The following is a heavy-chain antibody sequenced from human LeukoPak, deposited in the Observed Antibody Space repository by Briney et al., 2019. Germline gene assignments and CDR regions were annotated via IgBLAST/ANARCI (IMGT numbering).Heavy chain of an antibody. CDR2: IIPIFGTA. D-gene: IGHD2-8*01. CDR3: ARDSGNGYYYYYMDV. Sequence: ASVKVSCKASGGTFSSYAISWVRLAPGQGHEWMGGIIPIFGTANYAQKFQGRVTITTDESTSTAYMELSSLRSEDTAVYYCARDSGNGYYYYYMDVWGKGTTFTVSS. V-gene: IGHV1-69*05. J-gene: IGHJ6*03. CDR1: GGTFSSYA.